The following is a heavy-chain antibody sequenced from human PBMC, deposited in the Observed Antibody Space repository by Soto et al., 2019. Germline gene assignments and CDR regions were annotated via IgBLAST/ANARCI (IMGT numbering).Heavy chain of an antibody. J-gene: IGHJ6*02. CDR2: ISSGGCGR. CDR1: GISLSDYY. Sequence: SLRLPCAASGISLSDYYMIWNRQAPGGGRGWDSHISSGGCGRYSADSVKGRFTISRDNVKNSLYLQMNSLRAEDTAVYFCARGDIMDVWGQGTTVTVSS. V-gene: IGHV3-11*01. CDR3: ARGDIMDV.